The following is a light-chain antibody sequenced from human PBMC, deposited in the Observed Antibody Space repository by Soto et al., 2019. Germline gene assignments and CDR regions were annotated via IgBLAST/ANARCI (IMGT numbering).Light chain of an antibody. CDR2: GAS. Sequence: VLTPAPDTLSVSPGERATLSCRASQAINNNVAWYQLKDGQVPRLLIYGASTRAADVPARFSGGGSGTEFTLTISSLQSEDFAEYHCQQYNNWPQTFGQGTKV. V-gene: IGKV3-15*01. CDR3: QQYNNWPQT. J-gene: IGKJ1*01. CDR1: QAINNN.